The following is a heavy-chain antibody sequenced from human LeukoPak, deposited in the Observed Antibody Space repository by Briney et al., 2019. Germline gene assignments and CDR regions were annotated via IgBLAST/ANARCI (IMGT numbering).Heavy chain of an antibody. CDR1: GFTFSNYD. CDR2: IWYDGSNK. CDR3: ARSSDTAMPHY. J-gene: IGHJ4*02. V-gene: IGHV3-33*01. Sequence: PGRSLRLSCAASGFTFSNYDMHWVRQAPGKGLEWVAVIWYDGSNKYYADSVKGRFTISRDNSKNTLYLQMNSLRAEDTAVYYCARSSDTAMPHYWGQGTLVTVSS. D-gene: IGHD5-18*01.